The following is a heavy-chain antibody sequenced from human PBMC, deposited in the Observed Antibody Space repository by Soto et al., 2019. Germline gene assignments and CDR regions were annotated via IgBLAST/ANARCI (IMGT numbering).Heavy chain of an antibody. CDR2: IYSGGST. CDR1: GFTVSSNY. J-gene: IGHJ6*02. Sequence: EVQLVESGGGLVQPGGSLRLSCAASGFTVSSNYMSWVRQAPGKGLEWVSVIYSGGSTYYADSVKGRFTISRDNSKNTLYLQMNSLRAEDTAVYYCARLSCYSHYYGMDVWGQGTTVTVSS. CDR3: ARLSCYSHYYGMDV. D-gene: IGHD3-10*01. V-gene: IGHV3-66*01.